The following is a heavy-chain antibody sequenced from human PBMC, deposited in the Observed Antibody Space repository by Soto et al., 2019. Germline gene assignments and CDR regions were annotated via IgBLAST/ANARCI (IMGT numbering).Heavy chain of an antibody. J-gene: IGHJ4*02. V-gene: IGHV3-48*01. CDR2: ISSSSSTI. D-gene: IGHD2-8*01. Sequence: GGSLRLSCAASGFTFSSYSMNWVRQAPGKGLEWVSYISSSSSTIYYADSVKGRFTISRDNAKNSLYLQMNSLRAEDTAVYYCARAMAGSNGYFDYWGQGTLVTVSS. CDR3: ARAMAGSNGYFDY. CDR1: GFTFSSYS.